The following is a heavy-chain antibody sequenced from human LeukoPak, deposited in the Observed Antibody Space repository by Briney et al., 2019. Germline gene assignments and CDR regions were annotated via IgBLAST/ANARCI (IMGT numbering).Heavy chain of an antibody. D-gene: IGHD5/OR15-5a*01. Sequence: GGSLRLSCAASGFTFHNYAIHWVRQAPGKGLEWVSLTSGDGITTYFADSVKGRFTISRDNSKSSLFLQMNSLRTEDTALYYCARDHVYGGADYWGQGNLVTVSS. CDR1: GFTFHNYA. J-gene: IGHJ4*02. CDR2: TSGDGITT. CDR3: ARDHVYGGADY. V-gene: IGHV3-43*02.